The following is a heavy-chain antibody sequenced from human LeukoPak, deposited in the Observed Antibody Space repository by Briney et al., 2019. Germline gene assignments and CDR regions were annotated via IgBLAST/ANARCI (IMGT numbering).Heavy chain of an antibody. J-gene: IGHJ3*02. D-gene: IGHD3-22*01. CDR2: VYPGDSSA. V-gene: IGHV5-51*01. Sequence: GESLKISCKGSGYLFSTSWIAWVRQLPGKGLEWIGIVYPGDSSARYSPSFQGQVTMSADTSINTAYLQWNSLKASDTAMYYCARKSYYDSFQHAFDIWGQGTMVTVSS. CDR3: ARKSYYDSFQHAFDI. CDR1: GYLFSTSW.